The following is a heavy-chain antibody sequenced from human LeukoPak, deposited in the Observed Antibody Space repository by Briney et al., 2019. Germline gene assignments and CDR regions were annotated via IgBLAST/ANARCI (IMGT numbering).Heavy chain of an antibody. CDR3: ARRRYYDSSGYLE. J-gene: IGHJ1*01. CDR2: IYYSGRT. V-gene: IGHV4-39*01. D-gene: IGHD3-22*01. Sequence: SETLSLTXTILGDPVRRSDSYWDWIRQPPGKGLEWIGTIYYSGRTYYSPSLKSRVTLSVDMSNNQFSLTLSSVTAADTALYFCARRRYYDSSGYLEWGQGTLVTVSS. CDR1: GDPVRRSDSY.